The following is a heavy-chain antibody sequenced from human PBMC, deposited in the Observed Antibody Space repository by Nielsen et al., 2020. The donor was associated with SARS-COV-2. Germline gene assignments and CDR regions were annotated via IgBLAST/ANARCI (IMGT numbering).Heavy chain of an antibody. CDR3: AKGGVDYGDPRHGWFDS. V-gene: IGHV3-23*01. CDR1: GFTFSSYA. Sequence: GESLKISCAVSGFTFSSYAMNWVRQAPGKGLEWLSGINDSGDDTYYAESVEGRLFISRDNSKNTVYLQLNILRAEDTAVYYCAKGGVDYGDPRHGWFDSWGQGTLATVSS. J-gene: IGHJ5*01. D-gene: IGHD4-17*01. CDR2: INDSGDDT.